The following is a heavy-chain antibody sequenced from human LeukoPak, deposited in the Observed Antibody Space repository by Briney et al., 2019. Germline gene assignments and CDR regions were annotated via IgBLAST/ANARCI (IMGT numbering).Heavy chain of an antibody. CDR1: GYTFTSYY. CDR2: INPSGGST. Sequence: ASVKVSCKASGYTFTSYYMHWVRQAPGQGLEWMGIINPSGGSTSYAQKFQGGVTMTRDTSTSTVYMELSSLRSEDTAVYYCASIRSMSGSYHGPISAFDIWGQGTMVTVSS. CDR3: ASIRSMSGSYHGPISAFDI. V-gene: IGHV1-46*01. D-gene: IGHD1-26*01. J-gene: IGHJ3*02.